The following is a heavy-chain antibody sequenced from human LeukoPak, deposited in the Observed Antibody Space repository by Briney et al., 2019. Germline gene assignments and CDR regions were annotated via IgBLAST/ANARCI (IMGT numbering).Heavy chain of an antibody. D-gene: IGHD2-15*01. CDR2: IYYSGST. CDR1: GGSISSSSYY. J-gene: IGHJ5*02. CDR3: ARRQDIVVVVAAPYGDYDWFDP. Sequence: SETLSLTCTVSGGSISSSSYYWGWIRQPPGKGLEWIGSIYYSGSTYYNPSLKSRVTTSVDTSKNQFSLKLSSVTAADTAVYYCARRQDIVVVVAAPYGDYDWFDPWGQGTLVTVSS. V-gene: IGHV4-39*01.